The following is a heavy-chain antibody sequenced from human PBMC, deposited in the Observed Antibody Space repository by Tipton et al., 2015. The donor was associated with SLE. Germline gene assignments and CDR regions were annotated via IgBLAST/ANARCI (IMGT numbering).Heavy chain of an antibody. Sequence: QLVQSGAEVKKPGESLKISCKGSGYTFTDYWIGWVRQMPGKGLEWMGVIYPRDSDTRYSPSFQGQVTISADKSISTAYLQWGSLKASDSAMYYCARCPRTVEMAPILDYWGQGTLVTVSS. CDR1: GYTFTDYW. V-gene: IGHV5-51*03. CDR3: ARCPRTVEMAPILDY. J-gene: IGHJ4*02. CDR2: IYPRDSDT. D-gene: IGHD5-24*01.